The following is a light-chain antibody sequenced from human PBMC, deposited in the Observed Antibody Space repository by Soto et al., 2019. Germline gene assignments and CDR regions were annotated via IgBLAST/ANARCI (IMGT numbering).Light chain of an antibody. J-gene: IGKJ1*01. CDR3: QQSGTSPSWT. CDR2: DAY. Sequence: EIVLTQSPATLSLSPGERATLSCRASQSVSSNQLAWYQHKPGQAPRLLIYDAYKRATGIPDRFSGRGSGTDFTLTISRLEPEDFGVYFCQQSGTSPSWTFGQGTKVDIK. CDR1: QSVSSNQ. V-gene: IGKV3-20*01.